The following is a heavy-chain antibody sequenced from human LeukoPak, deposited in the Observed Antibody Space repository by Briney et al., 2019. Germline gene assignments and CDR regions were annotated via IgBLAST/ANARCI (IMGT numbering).Heavy chain of an antibody. CDR3: ARGRSSSWSQDFDYFDY. CDR2: VYYSGSA. CDR1: GGSINFYY. J-gene: IGHJ4*02. V-gene: IGHV4-59*08. Sequence: SETLSLTCTVSGGSINFYYWSWVRQSPGKGLEWIGNVYYSGSANYNPSLKSRVTISVDTSKNQFSLKLSSVTAADTAVYYCARGRSSSWSQDFDYFDYWGQGTLVTVSS. D-gene: IGHD6-13*01.